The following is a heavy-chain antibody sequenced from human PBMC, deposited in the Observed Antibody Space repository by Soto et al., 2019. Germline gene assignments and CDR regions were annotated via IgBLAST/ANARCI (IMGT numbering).Heavy chain of an antibody. V-gene: IGHV4-34*01. CDR1: GGSFSGYY. J-gene: IGHJ4*02. CDR2: INHSGST. CDR3: ARLHRRYCSGGSCSHRDY. D-gene: IGHD2-15*01. Sequence: SETLSLTCAVYGGSFSGYYWSWIRQPPGKGLEWIGEINHSGSTNYNPSLKSRVTISVDTSKNQFSLKLSSVTAADTAVYYCARLHRRYCSGGSCSHRDYWGQGTLVTVSS.